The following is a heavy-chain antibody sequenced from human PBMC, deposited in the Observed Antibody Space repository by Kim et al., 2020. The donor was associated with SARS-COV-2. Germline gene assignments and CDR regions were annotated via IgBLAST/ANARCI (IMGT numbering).Heavy chain of an antibody. CDR2: ISYDGSNK. Sequence: GGSLRLSCAASGFTFSSYAMHWVRQAPGKGLEWVAVISYDGSNKYYADSVKGRFTISRDNSKNTLYLQMNSLRAEDTAVYYCARAESRGGSGTFDYWGQGTLVTVSS. J-gene: IGHJ4*02. CDR3: ARAESRGGSGTFDY. CDR1: GFTFSSYA. V-gene: IGHV3-30-3*01. D-gene: IGHD2-15*01.